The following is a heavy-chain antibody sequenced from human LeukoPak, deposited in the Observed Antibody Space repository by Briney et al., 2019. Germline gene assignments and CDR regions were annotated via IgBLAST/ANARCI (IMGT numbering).Heavy chain of an antibody. D-gene: IGHD4-17*01. CDR3: ARANDYGDPLPRYMDV. Sequence: SETLSLTCAVSGGSISSNNWWSWVRQPPGKGLEWIGEIYASGSTNYKPSLKSRVTISVDRSKNQFSLKLSSVTAADTAVYYCARANDYGDPLPRYMDVWGKGTTVTVSS. CDR2: IYASGST. V-gene: IGHV4-4*02. CDR1: GGSISSNNW. J-gene: IGHJ6*03.